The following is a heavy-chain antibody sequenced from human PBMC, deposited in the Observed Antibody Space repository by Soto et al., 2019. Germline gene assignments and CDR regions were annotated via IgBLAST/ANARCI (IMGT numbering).Heavy chain of an antibody. D-gene: IGHD6-6*01. CDR3: ARCPYSSSSRGDNWFDP. J-gene: IGHJ5*02. Sequence: QVQLQQWGAGLLKPSETLSLTCAVYGGSFSGYYWSWIRQPPGKGLEWIGEINHSGSTNYNPSLKSRVTISVDTSKNQFSLKLSSVTAADTAVYYCARCPYSSSSRGDNWFDPWGQGTLVTVSS. CDR2: INHSGST. CDR1: GGSFSGYY. V-gene: IGHV4-34*01.